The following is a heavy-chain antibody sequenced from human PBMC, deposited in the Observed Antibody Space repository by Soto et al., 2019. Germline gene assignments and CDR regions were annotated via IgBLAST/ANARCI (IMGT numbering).Heavy chain of an antibody. CDR3: ARDTEMATSPDDY. J-gene: IGHJ4*02. CDR1: RGLFSSYV. CDR2: IIPILGIA. D-gene: IGHD5-12*01. V-gene: IGHV1-69*10. Sequence: GASVKVSCKASRGLFSSYVFNWVRQAPGQGLEWMGGIIPILGIANHAQKFQGRVTITADKSTSTAYMELSSLRSEDTAVYYCARDTEMATSPDDYWGQGTLVTVSS.